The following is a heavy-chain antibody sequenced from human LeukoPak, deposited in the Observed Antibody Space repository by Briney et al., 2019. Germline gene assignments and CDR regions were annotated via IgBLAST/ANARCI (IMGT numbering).Heavy chain of an antibody. J-gene: IGHJ5*02. CDR2: ISGSGGST. Sequence: PGRSLRLSCAASGFIFSSYDMHWVRQAPGTGLEWVSVISGSGGSTYYTDSVKGRFTISRDNSESTLYLQMNSLRAEDTAVYYCAKEGGLFDSSGYSESWGQGTLVSVSS. D-gene: IGHD3-22*01. CDR3: AKEGGLFDSSGYSES. CDR1: GFIFSSYD. V-gene: IGHV3-23*01.